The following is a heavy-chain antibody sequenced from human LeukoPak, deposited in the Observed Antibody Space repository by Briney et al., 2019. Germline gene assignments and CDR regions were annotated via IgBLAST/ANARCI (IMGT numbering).Heavy chain of an antibody. V-gene: IGHV3-30*18. CDR2: ISYDGSNK. J-gene: IGHJ4*02. Sequence: PGGSLRLSCAASGFTFSSYGMHWVRQAPGKGLEWVAVISYDGSNKYYADSVKGRFTISRDNSKNTLYLQMNSLRAEDTAVYYCAKYLRGYSYGYPYFDYWGQGTLVTVSS. CDR3: AKYLRGYSYGYPYFDY. CDR1: GFTFSSYG. D-gene: IGHD5-18*01.